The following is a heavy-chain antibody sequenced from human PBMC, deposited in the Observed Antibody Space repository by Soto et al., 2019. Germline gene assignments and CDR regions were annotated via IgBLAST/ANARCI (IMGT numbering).Heavy chain of an antibody. CDR2: IYHGGTT. J-gene: IGHJ4*02. V-gene: IGHV4-4*02. CDR3: VSSLNYDFWRDGGRHFYFDY. D-gene: IGHD3-3*01. Sequence: QVQLQESGPGLVKPSGTLSLTCAVSGGSISSSYWWNWVRQTPRGGLEWIGKIYHGGTTNYNPSLKNRVTISVDKSNNRFSLKLTFVTAADTAVYYCVSSLNYDFWRDGGRHFYFDYWGRGILATVSS. CDR1: GGSISSSYW.